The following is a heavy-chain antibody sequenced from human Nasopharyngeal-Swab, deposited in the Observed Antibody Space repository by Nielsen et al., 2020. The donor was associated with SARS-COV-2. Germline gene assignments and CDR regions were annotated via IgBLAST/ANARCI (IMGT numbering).Heavy chain of an antibody. CDR2: ISSSGFTI. J-gene: IGHJ4*01. Sequence: GGSLRLSCAASGFTFSDYAVNWVRQAPGEGLEWVSSISSSGFTIYYADSVKGRFTISRDNARNSLYLQMNSLRAEDTALYYCAREPPRTNWHDGYFDYWGHGTLVTVSS. CDR3: AREPPRTNWHDGYFDY. D-gene: IGHD1-1*01. CDR1: GFTFSDYA. V-gene: IGHV3-48*03.